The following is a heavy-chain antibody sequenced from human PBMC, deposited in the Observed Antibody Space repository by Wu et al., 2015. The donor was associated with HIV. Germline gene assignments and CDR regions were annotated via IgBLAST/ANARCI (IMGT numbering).Heavy chain of an antibody. CDR3: ARDYYDVLTTYSHYFFDL. CDR1: GYTFTGYY. J-gene: IGHJ4*02. Sequence: QVQLVQPGADVKKPGASVKVSCKASGYTFTGYYMHWLRQAPGQGLEWMGWINPNSGGTNFAQKFQDRVTLTRDTSIGTAYMEMSGLRSDDTAVYYCARDYYDVLTTYSHYFFDLWGQGTLVTVSS. D-gene: IGHD3-9*01. CDR2: INPNSGGT. V-gene: IGHV1-2*02.